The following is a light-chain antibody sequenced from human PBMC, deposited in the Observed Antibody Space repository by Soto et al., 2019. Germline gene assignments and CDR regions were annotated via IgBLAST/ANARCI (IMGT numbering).Light chain of an antibody. J-gene: IGLJ2*01. Sequence: QPVLTQPASVSGSPGQSITISCTGTSSDVGGYNYVSWYQQHPGKAPKLMIYDVSNRPSGVANRFSGSKSGNTASLTISGLQAEDEADYYCSSYTSSSTLGVFIGGTKVTVL. V-gene: IGLV2-14*01. CDR2: DVS. CDR3: SSYTSSSTLGV. CDR1: SSDVGGYNY.